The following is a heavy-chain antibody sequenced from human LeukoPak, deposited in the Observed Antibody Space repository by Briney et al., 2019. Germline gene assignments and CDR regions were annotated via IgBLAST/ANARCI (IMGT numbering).Heavy chain of an antibody. J-gene: IGHJ6*04. Sequence: ASVRVSCKASGRTNNRFGVTWVRQAPGQGLEWIGWISSDNGIPRYADKLQGRVTISADTSTTTAYMEMRRLNHDDAAVYFCANVAKGRFFFYHMDVWGKGTTVTVSS. V-gene: IGHV1-18*01. D-gene: IGHD2-2*01. CDR3: ANVAKGRFFFYHMDV. CDR2: ISSDNGIP. CDR1: GRTNNRFG.